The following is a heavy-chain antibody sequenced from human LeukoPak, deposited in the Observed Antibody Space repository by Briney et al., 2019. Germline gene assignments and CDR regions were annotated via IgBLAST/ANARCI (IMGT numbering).Heavy chain of an antibody. CDR2: IYTSGST. V-gene: IGHV4-4*09. J-gene: IGHJ3*02. CDR1: GGSISSYY. D-gene: IGHD7-27*01. CDR3: ARPIWPSKAWGAFDI. Sequence: SETLSLTRTVSGGSISSYYWSWIRQPPGKGLEGIGYIYTSGSTNYNPSLKSRVAISVDTTKNHFSLKLSSVTAADTDVYYCARPIWPSKAWGAFDIWGQGTMVTVSS.